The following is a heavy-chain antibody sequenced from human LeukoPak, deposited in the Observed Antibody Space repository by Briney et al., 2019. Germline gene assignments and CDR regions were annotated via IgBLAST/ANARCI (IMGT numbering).Heavy chain of an antibody. V-gene: IGHV3-23*01. Sequence: GGSLRLSCAASGFSFRDHAMNWVRQAPGQGLEWVSSLSETGETTDYADSVKGRFTISRDNSNNILYLQMNSLRADDTAVYYCAKQWLVGMWGQGTLVTVSS. CDR3: AKQWLVGM. CDR1: GFSFRDHA. D-gene: IGHD6-19*01. CDR2: LSETGETT. J-gene: IGHJ4*02.